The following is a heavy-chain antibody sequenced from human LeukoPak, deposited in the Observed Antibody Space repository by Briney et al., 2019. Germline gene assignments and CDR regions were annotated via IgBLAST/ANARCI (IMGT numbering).Heavy chain of an antibody. D-gene: IGHD5-12*01. J-gene: IGHJ5*02. CDR3: ARGIGGVDIVATSP. Sequence: GASVKVSCKASGYTFSSYGISWVRQAPGQGLEWMGWISADNGNTNYAQKLQGRVTMTTDTSTSTAYMELRSLRSDDTAVYYCARGIGGVDIVATSPWGQGTLVTVSS. V-gene: IGHV1-18*01. CDR2: ISADNGNT. CDR1: GYTFSSYG.